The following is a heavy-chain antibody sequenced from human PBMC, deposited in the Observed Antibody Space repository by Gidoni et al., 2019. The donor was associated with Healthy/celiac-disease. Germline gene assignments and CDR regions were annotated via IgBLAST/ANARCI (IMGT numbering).Heavy chain of an antibody. D-gene: IGHD3-9*01. V-gene: IGHV4-34*01. CDR3: ASALILTGYYYGMDV. Sequence: QVQLQQWGAGLLKPSETLSLTCAVYGGSFSGYYWSWIRQPPGKGLEWIGEINHSGSTNYNPSLKSRVTISVDTSKNQFSLKLSSVTAADTAVYYCASALILTGYYYGMDVWGQGTTVTVSS. CDR2: INHSGST. J-gene: IGHJ6*02. CDR1: GGSFSGYY.